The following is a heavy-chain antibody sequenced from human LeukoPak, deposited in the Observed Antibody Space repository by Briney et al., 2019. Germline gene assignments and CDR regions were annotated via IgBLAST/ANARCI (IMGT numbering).Heavy chain of an antibody. CDR1: GFTFSSYA. CDR3: ASMLAAMAPFDY. D-gene: IGHD5-18*01. V-gene: IGHV3-23*01. CDR2: ISGSGGST. J-gene: IGHJ4*02. Sequence: GGSLRLSCAASGFTFSSYAMSWVRQAPGKGLEWVSAISGSGGSTYYADSVKGRFTISRDNAKNSLYLQMNSLRAEDTAVYYCASMLAAMAPFDYWGQGTLVTVSS.